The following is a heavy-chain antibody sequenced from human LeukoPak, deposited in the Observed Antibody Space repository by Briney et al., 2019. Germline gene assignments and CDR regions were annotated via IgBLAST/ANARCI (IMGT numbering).Heavy chain of an antibody. CDR1: GFTFSSYG. Sequence: LPGRSLRLSCAASGFTFSSYGMHWVRQAPGKGLEWVAVISYDGSNKYYADSVKGRLTISRDNSKNTLYLQMNSLRAEDTAVYYCAKDVARFGELLDHWGQGTLVTVSS. CDR2: ISYDGSNK. CDR3: AKDVARFGELLDH. D-gene: IGHD3-10*01. V-gene: IGHV3-30*18. J-gene: IGHJ4*02.